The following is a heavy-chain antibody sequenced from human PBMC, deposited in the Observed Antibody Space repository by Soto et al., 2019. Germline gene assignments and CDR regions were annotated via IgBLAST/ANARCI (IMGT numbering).Heavy chain of an antibody. V-gene: IGHV1-3*01. J-gene: IGHJ4*02. CDR2: INAGNGNT. CDR1: GYTFTSYA. Sequence: ASVKVSCKASGYTFTSYAIHWVRQAPGQRLEWMGWINAGNGNTKYSQKFQGRVTITRDTSASTAYMELRSLTSEDTAVYFCARDVAVSGKSNFDYWGQGTLVTVSS. CDR3: ARDVAVSGKSNFDY. D-gene: IGHD6-19*01.